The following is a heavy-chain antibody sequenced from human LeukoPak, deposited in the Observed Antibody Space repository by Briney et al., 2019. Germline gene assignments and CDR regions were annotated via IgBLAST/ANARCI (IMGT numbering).Heavy chain of an antibody. CDR1: GYTFTGYY. V-gene: IGHV1-2*02. Sequence: ASVKVSCKASGYTFTGYYMHWVRQAPGQGLEWMGWINPNSGGTNYAQKFQGRVTMTRDTSISTAYMELSRLRSDDTAVYYCARYPVGPLMVAATPWFDPWGQGTLVTVSS. J-gene: IGHJ5*02. D-gene: IGHD2-15*01. CDR2: INPNSGGT. CDR3: ARYPVGPLMVAATPWFDP.